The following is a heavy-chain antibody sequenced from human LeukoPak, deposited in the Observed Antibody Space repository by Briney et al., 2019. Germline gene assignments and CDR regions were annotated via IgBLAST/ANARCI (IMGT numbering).Heavy chain of an antibody. CDR2: INHSGST. CDR3: ARSGSYFLAPLDY. V-gene: IGHV4-34*01. CDR1: GGSFSGYY. D-gene: IGHD1-26*01. Sequence: PSETLSLTCAVYGGSFSGYYWSWIRQPPGKGLEWIGEINHSGSTNYNPSLKSRVTISVDTSKNQFSLKLSSVTAADTAVYYCARSGSYFLAPLDYWGQGTLVTVSS. J-gene: IGHJ4*02.